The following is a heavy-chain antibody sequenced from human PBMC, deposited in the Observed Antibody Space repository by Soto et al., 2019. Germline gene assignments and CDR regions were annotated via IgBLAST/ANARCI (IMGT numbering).Heavy chain of an antibody. J-gene: IGHJ5*02. CDR2: INAGNGNT. Sequence: WASVKVSCKASGYTFTTYAMHWVRQAPGQRLEWMGWINAGNGNTKYSQKFQGRVTITRDTSASTAYMELSSLRSEDTAVYYCARDRSVELAGPGWFDPWSQGTLVTVSS. D-gene: IGHD6-19*01. CDR1: GYTFTTYA. V-gene: IGHV1-3*01. CDR3: ARDRSVELAGPGWFDP.